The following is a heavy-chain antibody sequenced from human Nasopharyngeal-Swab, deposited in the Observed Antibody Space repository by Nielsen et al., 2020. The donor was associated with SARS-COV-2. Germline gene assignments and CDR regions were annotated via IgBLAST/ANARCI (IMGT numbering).Heavy chain of an antibody. CDR2: IIPIFGTA. D-gene: IGHD3-16*01. Sequence: SVNVSCKASGGTFSSYAISWVRQAPGQGLEWMGGIIPIFGTANYAQKFQGRVTITADESTSTAYMELSSLRSEDTAVYYCARVRDDYVWGSFPSYFDYWGQGTLVTVSS. J-gene: IGHJ4*02. CDR3: ARVRDDYVWGSFPSYFDY. V-gene: IGHV1-69*13. CDR1: GGTFSSYA.